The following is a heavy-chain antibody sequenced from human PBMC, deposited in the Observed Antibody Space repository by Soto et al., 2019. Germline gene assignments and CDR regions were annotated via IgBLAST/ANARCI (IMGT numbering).Heavy chain of an antibody. V-gene: IGHV4-61*08. J-gene: IGHJ4*02. Sequence: SETLSLTCTVSGCSVSSGGYYWSWIRQPPGKGLEWIGYIYYSGSTNYNPSLKSRVTISVDTSKNQFSLKLSSVTAADTAVYYCAREVVSLEYYFDYWGQGTLVTVSS. CDR2: IYYSGST. CDR3: AREVVSLEYYFDY. D-gene: IGHD3-22*01. CDR1: GCSVSSGGYY.